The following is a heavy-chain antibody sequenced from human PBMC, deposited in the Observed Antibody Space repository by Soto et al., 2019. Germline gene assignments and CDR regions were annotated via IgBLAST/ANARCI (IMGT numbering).Heavy chain of an antibody. CDR1: GGTFSSYT. D-gene: IGHD5-12*01. Sequence: SVNVYCKASGGTFSSYTISWVRQAPRQGLEWMGRIIPILGIANYAQKFQGRVTITADKSTSTAYMELSSLRSEDTAVYYCASGGYDSPAGIDYYYYYYMDVWGKGTTVTVSS. CDR2: IIPILGIA. CDR3: ASGGYDSPAGIDYYYYYYMDV. J-gene: IGHJ6*03. V-gene: IGHV1-69*02.